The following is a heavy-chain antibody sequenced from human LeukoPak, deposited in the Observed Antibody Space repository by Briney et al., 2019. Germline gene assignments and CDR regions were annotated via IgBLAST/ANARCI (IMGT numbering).Heavy chain of an antibody. CDR3: ARGGDSSGWYRRYFDY. CDR1: GYTFTSYY. J-gene: IGHJ4*02. CDR2: INPSGDST. V-gene: IGHV1-46*01. Sequence: GASVKVSCKASGYTFTSYYMHWVRQAPGQGLEWMGIINPSGDSTSYAQKFQGRVTMTRDTSMSTVYMELSSLRSEDTAVYYCARGGDSSGWYRRYFDYWGQGTLVTVSS. D-gene: IGHD6-19*01.